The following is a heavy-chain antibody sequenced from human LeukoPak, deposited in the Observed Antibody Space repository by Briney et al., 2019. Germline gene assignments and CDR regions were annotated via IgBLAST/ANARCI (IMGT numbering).Heavy chain of an antibody. D-gene: IGHD3-3*02. J-gene: IGHJ5*02. V-gene: IGHV3-23*01. CDR1: GFTFSSYA. CDR2: ISGSGGST. Sequence: PGGSLRLSCAASGFTFSSYAMSWVRQAPGKGLEWVSAISGSGGSTYYADSVKGRFTISRDNSKNTLYLQMNSLRAEDTAVYYCAKESHFWSGYSGYNWFDPWGQGTLVTVSS. CDR3: AKESHFWSGYSGYNWFDP.